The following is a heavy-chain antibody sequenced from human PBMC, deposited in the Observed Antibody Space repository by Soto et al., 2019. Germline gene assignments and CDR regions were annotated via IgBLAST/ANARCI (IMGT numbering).Heavy chain of an antibody. CDR3: AKVSRKGSAIDFDY. CDR2: VNPNNGDT. Sequence: QVQLVQSGAELKKPGASVKVSCKAYGYTFSNYDMNWVRQATGQGPEWIGWVNPNNGDTGYAQKFQGRVTLTTDISTTTAYMELTSLRSEDTATYYCAKVSRKGSAIDFDYWGQGTLITVSS. CDR1: GYTFSNYD. D-gene: IGHD3-10*01. J-gene: IGHJ4*02. V-gene: IGHV1-8*01.